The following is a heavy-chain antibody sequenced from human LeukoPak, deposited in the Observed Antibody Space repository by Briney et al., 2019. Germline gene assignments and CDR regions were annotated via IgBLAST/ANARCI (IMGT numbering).Heavy chain of an antibody. J-gene: IGHJ4*02. V-gene: IGHV1-2*02. CDR2: INPKSGGT. CDR1: GYTFTDYY. D-gene: IGHD5-18*01. CDR3: AREGDRDTSMAEFDY. Sequence: ASVKVSCKASGYTFTDYYMHWVRQAPGQGLEWMGWINPKSGGTNYAQKFQDRVTMTRDTSISTAYMEVSSLRSDDTAVYYCAREGDRDTSMAEFDYWGQGTLVTVSS.